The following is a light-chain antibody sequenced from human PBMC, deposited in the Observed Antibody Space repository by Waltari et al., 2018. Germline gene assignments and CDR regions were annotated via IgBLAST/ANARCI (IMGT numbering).Light chain of an antibody. J-gene: IGLJ2*01. CDR2: DVS. V-gene: IGLV2-14*03. Sequence: QSALTQPASVSGSPGQSITISRTGTSSAVGGYNYVSWYQQHPGKAPKLMIFDVSNRPSGVSNRFSGSKSGNTASLTISGLQAEDEADYYCSSDTSSSTLVFGGGTKLTVL. CDR3: SSDTSSSTLV. CDR1: SSAVGGYNY.